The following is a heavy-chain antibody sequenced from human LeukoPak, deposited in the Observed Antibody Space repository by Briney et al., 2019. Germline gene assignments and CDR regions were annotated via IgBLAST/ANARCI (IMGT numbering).Heavy chain of an antibody. CDR2: IYYSGST. V-gene: IGHV4-39*07. J-gene: IGHJ4*02. Sequence: SETLSLTCTVSGGSISSSSYYWGWIRQPPGKGPEWIGRIYYSGSTSYNPSLKSRVTISVDTSKNQFSLKLSSAPAADTAVYYCARSQAPYCSSTSCTAAGPFDYWGQGTLVTVSS. D-gene: IGHD2-2*01. CDR1: GGSISSSSYY. CDR3: ARSQAPYCSSTSCTAAGPFDY.